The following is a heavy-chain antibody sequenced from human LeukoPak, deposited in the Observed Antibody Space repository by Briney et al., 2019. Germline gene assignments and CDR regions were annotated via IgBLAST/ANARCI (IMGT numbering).Heavy chain of an antibody. CDR3: AKGGGSGSYYIFDF. CDR1: GFSFGTYA. J-gene: IGHJ4*02. D-gene: IGHD3-10*01. V-gene: IGHV3-23*01. CDR2: ISGSGGGT. Sequence: GGSLRLPCVASGFSFGTYAMNWVRQAPGKGLEWVSGISGSGGGTYYGDSVKGRFTISRDNSKNTVYLQMDNLRADDTAVYYCAKGGGSGSYYIFDFWGQGTLVTVSS.